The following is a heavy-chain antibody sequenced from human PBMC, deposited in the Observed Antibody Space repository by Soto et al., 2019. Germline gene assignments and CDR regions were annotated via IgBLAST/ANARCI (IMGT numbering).Heavy chain of an antibody. J-gene: IGHJ4*02. CDR2: MNANSGNT. D-gene: IGHD4-17*01. CDR3: ARALYGDTVDY. Sequence: QVQLVQSGAEVKKPGASVKVSCKASGYTFTNYDINWVRQATGQGLEWMGWMNANSGNTNYAQKFQGRVTMTTNTSMSTAYMELRSLRSEDTAVYYCARALYGDTVDYWGQGTLVTVSS. V-gene: IGHV1-8*01. CDR1: GYTFTNYD.